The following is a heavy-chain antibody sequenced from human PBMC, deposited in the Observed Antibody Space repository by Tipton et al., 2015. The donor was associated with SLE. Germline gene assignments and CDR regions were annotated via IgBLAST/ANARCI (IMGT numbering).Heavy chain of an antibody. Sequence: TLSLTCTVSGGSISSSSYYWGWIRQPPGKGLEWIGSVYYSGSTYYNPSLKSRVTISVDTSKNQFSLKLSSVTAADTAMYYCAREKGGSSIDYWGQGTLVTVSS. CDR1: GGSISSSSYY. J-gene: IGHJ4*02. V-gene: IGHV4-39*07. CDR3: AREKGGSSIDY. CDR2: VYYSGST. D-gene: IGHD1-26*01.